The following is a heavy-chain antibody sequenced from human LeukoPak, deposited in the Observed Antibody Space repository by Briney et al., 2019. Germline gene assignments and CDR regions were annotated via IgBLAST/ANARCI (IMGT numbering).Heavy chain of an antibody. CDR3: ARFFRW. CDR2: ISYDGSNK. Sequence: GGSLRLSCAASGFTFSSYAMHWVRQAPGKGLEWVAVISYDGSNKYYADSVKGRFTISRDNSKNTLYLQMNSLRAEDTAVYYCARFFRWWGQGTLVTVSS. J-gene: IGHJ4*02. D-gene: IGHD4-23*01. V-gene: IGHV3-30*04. CDR1: GFTFSSYA.